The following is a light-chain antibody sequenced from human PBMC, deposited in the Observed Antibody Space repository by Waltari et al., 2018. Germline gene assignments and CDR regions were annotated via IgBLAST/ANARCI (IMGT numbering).Light chain of an antibody. CDR2: GAS. J-gene: IGKJ4*01. V-gene: IGKV3-20*01. CDR1: QTVRTTY. Sequence: EIVLTQSPGTLSLSPGDRATLSCRASQTVRTTYLAWYQQKPGHAPTLLIYGASSRATGIPDRFSGSGSGTDFSLTISSLEPEDFAVYYCQQYDISPLTFGGGTKVEIK. CDR3: QQYDISPLT.